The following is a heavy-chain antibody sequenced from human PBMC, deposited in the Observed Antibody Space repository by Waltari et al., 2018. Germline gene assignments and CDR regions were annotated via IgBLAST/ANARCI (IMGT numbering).Heavy chain of an antibody. V-gene: IGHV3-74*01. CDR3: ASGNSHAFDL. J-gene: IGHJ3*01. D-gene: IGHD1-7*01. CDR2: INSDWSGT. Sequence: EVQLVESGGGLVQHGGSLRVSCTASGFTLSSYWMHWVRQVPGKVLVWVSRINSDWSGTSYADSAKGRFTISRDNAKNTLFLQMNSLRGEDTAVYYCASGNSHAFDLWGQGTMVTVSS. CDR1: GFTLSSYW.